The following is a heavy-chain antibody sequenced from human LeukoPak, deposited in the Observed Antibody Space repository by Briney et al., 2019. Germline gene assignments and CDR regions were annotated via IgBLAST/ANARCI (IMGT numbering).Heavy chain of an antibody. V-gene: IGHV3-48*02. CDR3: ASGVETSMGNDY. D-gene: IGHD5-18*01. J-gene: IGHJ4*02. CDR1: GFTFRNYD. Sequence: GGSLRLSCAASGFTFRNYDMNWVRQAPGKGLEWVSFISASSSTIYYADSVKGRFTVSRDNAKNSLDLQVNSLRDEDTAVYYCASGVETSMGNDYWGQGILVTVSS. CDR2: ISASSSTI.